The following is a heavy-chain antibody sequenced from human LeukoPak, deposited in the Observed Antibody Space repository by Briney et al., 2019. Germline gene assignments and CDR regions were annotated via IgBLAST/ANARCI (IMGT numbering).Heavy chain of an antibody. CDR3: ARGPGSGYDDY. V-gene: IGHV1-69*04. J-gene: IGHJ4*02. CDR1: GGTFSSYA. Sequence: ASVKVSCKASGGTFSSYAISWVRQAPGQGLEWMGRIIPILGIANYAQKFQGRVTITADKSTSTAYMELSSLRSEDTAVYYCARGPGSGYDDYWGQGTLVTVSS. D-gene: IGHD5-12*01. CDR2: IIPILGIA.